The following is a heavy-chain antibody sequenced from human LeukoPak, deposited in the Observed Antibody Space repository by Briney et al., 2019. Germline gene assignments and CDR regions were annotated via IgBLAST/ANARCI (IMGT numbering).Heavy chain of an antibody. CDR3: SRDDRGGIEDTFDM. CDR2: ISSSGNTI. CDR1: GFTFSSYE. J-gene: IGHJ3*02. V-gene: IGHV3-48*03. Sequence: PGGSLRLSCAASGFTFSSYEMNWVRQAPGKGLEWVSYISSSGNTIYYADSVKGRFTISRDNAKNSLYLQMNSLRAEETAVYYCSRDDRGGIEDTFDMWGQGTMVTVS. D-gene: IGHD3-10*01.